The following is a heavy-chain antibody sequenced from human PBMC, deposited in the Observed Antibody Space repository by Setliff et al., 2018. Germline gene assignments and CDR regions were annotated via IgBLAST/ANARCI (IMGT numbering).Heavy chain of an antibody. CDR1: GASIRNFY. CDR2: IYYSGSTS. V-gene: IGHV4-59*08. Sequence: SETLSLTCNVSGASIRNFYWTWIRQPPGKGLEWIGYIYYSGSTSYYNPSLKSRVTISVDTSKNQFSLKLSSVTAADTAVYYCARGRAGHSGHWGQGTLVTVSS. J-gene: IGHJ4*02. D-gene: IGHD6-19*01. CDR3: ARGRAGHSGH.